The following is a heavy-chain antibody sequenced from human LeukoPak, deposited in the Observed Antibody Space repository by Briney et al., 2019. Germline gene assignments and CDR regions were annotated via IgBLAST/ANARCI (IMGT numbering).Heavy chain of an antibody. D-gene: IGHD2/OR15-2a*01. CDR2: ISSGSTYT. Sequence: GGSLRLSCAPSGFTFSDYFMRCLRQAPGKGLEWVSYISSGSTYTNYADSVKGRFTISRDNAKNSLYLQMNSLRAEDTAVYYCAIVSSSTTNWFDTWGQGTLVTVSS. V-gene: IGHV3-11*06. J-gene: IGHJ5*02. CDR1: GFTFSDYF. CDR3: AIVSSSTTNWFDT.